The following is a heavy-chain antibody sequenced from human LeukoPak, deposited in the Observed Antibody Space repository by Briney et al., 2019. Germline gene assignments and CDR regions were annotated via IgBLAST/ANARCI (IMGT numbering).Heavy chain of an antibody. Sequence: PSETLSLTCTVSGGSISSYYWSWIRQPPGKGLEWIGYIYTSGSTNYNPSLKSRVTISVDTSKNQFSLKLSSVTAADTAVYYCARGVVAYSSSWYTRFDPWGQGTLVTVSS. J-gene: IGHJ5*02. CDR2: IYTSGST. D-gene: IGHD6-13*01. CDR1: GGSISSYY. V-gene: IGHV4-4*09. CDR3: ARGVVAYSSSWYTRFDP.